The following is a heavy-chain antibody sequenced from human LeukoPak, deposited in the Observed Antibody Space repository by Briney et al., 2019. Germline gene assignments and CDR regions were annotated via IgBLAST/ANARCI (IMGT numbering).Heavy chain of an antibody. CDR2: INDSGST. V-gene: IGHV4-34*01. CDR3: ARGGFLRFLEWLPSGFDP. D-gene: IGHD3-3*01. CDR1: SGSFSGYC. J-gene: IGHJ5*02. Sequence: SETLSLTCAVYSGSFSGYCWSWIRQPPGKGLEWIGEINDSGSTNYNPSLKSRVTISVDTSKNQFSLKLSSVTAADTAVYYCARGGFLRFLEWLPSGFDPWGQGTLVTVSS.